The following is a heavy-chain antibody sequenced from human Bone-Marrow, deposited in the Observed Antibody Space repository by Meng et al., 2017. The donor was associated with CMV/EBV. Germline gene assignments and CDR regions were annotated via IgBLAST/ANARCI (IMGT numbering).Heavy chain of an antibody. CDR2: ISCSGGST. Sequence: GGSLRLSCPASGFPFSDYYMSWVRQAPGKGLEWVSAISCSGGSTYYADSVKGRFTISRDNSKNTLYLQMNSLRAEDTAVYYCAKEFRFLYPAPQYYFDYWGQGTLVTVSS. V-gene: IGHV3-23*01. J-gene: IGHJ4*02. D-gene: IGHD3-3*01. CDR3: AKEFRFLYPAPQYYFDY. CDR1: GFPFSDYY.